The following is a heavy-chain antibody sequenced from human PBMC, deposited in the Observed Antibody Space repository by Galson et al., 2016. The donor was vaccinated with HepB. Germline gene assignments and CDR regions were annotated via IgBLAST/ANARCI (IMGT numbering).Heavy chain of an antibody. CDR3: GRGISNDY. D-gene: IGHD3-3*01. J-gene: IGHJ4*02. CDR1: GCTFTYSG. CDR2: ISAYNGNT. Sequence: SVKVSCKASGCTFTYSGISWVRQAPGQGLEWMGWISAYNGNTNYAQKIQGRVTMTTDTSTSTAYMELRSLRSDDTAVYYCGRGISNDYWGQGTLVTVSS. V-gene: IGHV1-18*01.